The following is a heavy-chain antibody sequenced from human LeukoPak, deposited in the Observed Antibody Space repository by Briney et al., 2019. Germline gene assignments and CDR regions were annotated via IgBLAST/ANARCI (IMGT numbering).Heavy chain of an antibody. D-gene: IGHD2-2*01. CDR3: ARDSCSSTSCRRKFDN. CDR1: GGSITSSNYF. V-gene: IGHV4-39*07. J-gene: IGHJ4*02. Sequence: PSETLSLTCTVSGGSITSSNYFWGWIRQSPGKGLEWIGSIYYSESTYYNPSLKSRVTISVETSKIQFSLKLSSVTAADSAVYYCARDSCSSTSCRRKFDNWGQGTLVTVSS. CDR2: IYYSEST.